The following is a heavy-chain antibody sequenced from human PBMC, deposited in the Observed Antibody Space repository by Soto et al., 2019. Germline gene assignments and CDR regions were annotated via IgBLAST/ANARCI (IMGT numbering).Heavy chain of an antibody. Sequence: GGSLRLSCAASGFTFSSYSMNWVRQAPGKGLEWVSSISSSSSYIYYADSVKGRFTISRDNAKNSLYLQMNSLRAEDTAVYYCARLAYGDYPTGYYYYYGMDVWGQGTTVTVSS. J-gene: IGHJ6*02. D-gene: IGHD4-17*01. CDR1: GFTFSSYS. V-gene: IGHV3-21*01. CDR3: ARLAYGDYPTGYYYYYGMDV. CDR2: ISSSSSYI.